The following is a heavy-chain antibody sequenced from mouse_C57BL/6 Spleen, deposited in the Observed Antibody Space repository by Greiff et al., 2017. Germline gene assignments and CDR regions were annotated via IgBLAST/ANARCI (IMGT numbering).Heavy chain of an antibody. CDR1: GHTFTGYW. D-gene: IGHD1-1*01. CDR3: ARGVAPYWYFDV. CDR2: ILPGSGST. Sequence: QVQLKQSGAELMKPGASVKLFRKATGHTFTGYWIEWVKQRPGHGLEWIGEILPGSGSTNYHEKFKGKATFTADTSSNTAYMQLSSLTTEDSAIYYCARGVAPYWYFDVWGTGTTVTVSS. J-gene: IGHJ1*03. V-gene: IGHV1-9*01.